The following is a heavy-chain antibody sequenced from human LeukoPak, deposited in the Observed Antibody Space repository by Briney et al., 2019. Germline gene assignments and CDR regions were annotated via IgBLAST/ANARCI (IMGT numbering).Heavy chain of an antibody. J-gene: IGHJ4*02. D-gene: IGHD5-24*01. Sequence: SETLSLTCTVSGGSISSSSYYWGWIRQPPGKGLEWIGSIYYSGSTYYNPSLKSRVTISVDTSKNQFSLKLSSVTAADTAVYYCARHRGWLQFGFDYRGQGTLVTVSS. CDR2: IYYSGST. CDR3: ARHRGWLQFGFDY. CDR1: GGSISSSSYY. V-gene: IGHV4-39*01.